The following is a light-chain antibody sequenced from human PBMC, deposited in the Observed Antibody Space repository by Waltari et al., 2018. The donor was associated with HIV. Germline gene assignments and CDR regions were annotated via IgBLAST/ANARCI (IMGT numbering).Light chain of an antibody. V-gene: IGKV3D-15*01. CDR3: QQYNKWSRGT. Sequence: VMTHPTATLAESPGERATLSCMARQSVSSYLAWYQQKPGQAPSLLIYGASTRATGILSRFVGSGSWTDFTLTISSLQSEDFAVYFCQQYNKWSRGTFGGGTKVEVK. J-gene: IGKJ4*01. CDR2: GAS. CDR1: QSVSSY.